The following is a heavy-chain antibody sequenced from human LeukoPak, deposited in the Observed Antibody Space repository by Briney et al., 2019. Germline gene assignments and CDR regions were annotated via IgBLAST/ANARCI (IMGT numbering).Heavy chain of an antibody. CDR2: ISAYNGNT. D-gene: IGHD2-2*01. V-gene: IGHV1-18*01. Sequence: ASVKVSCKASGYTFTSYGISWVRQAPGQGLEWMGWISAYNGNTNYAQKLQGRVTMTTDTSTSTAYMELRSLRSDDTAVYYCAREGFVVVPAACPFFDYWGQGTLVTVSS. CDR1: GYTFTSYG. J-gene: IGHJ4*02. CDR3: AREGFVVVPAACPFFDY.